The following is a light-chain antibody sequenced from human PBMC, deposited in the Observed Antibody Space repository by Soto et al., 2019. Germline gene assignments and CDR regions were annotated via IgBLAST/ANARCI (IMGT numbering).Light chain of an antibody. CDR2: DAS. CDR1: QDISKY. V-gene: IGKV1-33*01. J-gene: IGKJ4*01. Sequence: DIQMTQSPSSLSASVGDRITITCQASQDISKYLNWYQHKPWKAPKLLIYDASNFETGVPSRFSGSGSGTEFTFTISSLQPEDIATYYCQQYDNLPLTFGGGTKVDIK. CDR3: QQYDNLPLT.